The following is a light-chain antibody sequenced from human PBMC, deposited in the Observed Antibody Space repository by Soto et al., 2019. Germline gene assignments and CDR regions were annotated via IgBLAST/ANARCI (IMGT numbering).Light chain of an antibody. CDR3: QQYDNWPPHT. Sequence: EIVMTQSPATLSASPGERATLSCRASLRVSTNLAWYQQKPGQAPRLLIYGASTRDSGIPARFSGSGSETEFTLTISSLQSEDFAVYYCQQYDNWPPHTFGQGTRLEIK. J-gene: IGKJ2*01. CDR1: LRVSTN. V-gene: IGKV3D-15*01. CDR2: GAS.